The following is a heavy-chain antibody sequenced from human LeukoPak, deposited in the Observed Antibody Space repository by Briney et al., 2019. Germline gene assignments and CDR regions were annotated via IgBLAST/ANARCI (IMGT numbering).Heavy chain of an antibody. Sequence: SETLSLTCTVSGGSISSSSYYWGWIRQPPGKGLEWIGSIYYSGSTYYNPSLKSRVTISVDTSKNQFSLKLSSVTAADTAVYYCARLPAHGYGARDRYDYWGQGTLVTVSS. CDR3: ARLPAHGYGARDRYDY. CDR1: GGSISSSSYY. J-gene: IGHJ4*02. D-gene: IGHD5-18*01. CDR2: IYYSGST. V-gene: IGHV4-39*01.